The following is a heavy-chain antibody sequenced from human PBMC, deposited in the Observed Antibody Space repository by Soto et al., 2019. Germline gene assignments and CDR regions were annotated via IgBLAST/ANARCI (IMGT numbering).Heavy chain of an antibody. V-gene: IGHV4-4*07. CDR2: ICNSGST. CDR1: GASIRSSDF. Sequence: QVQLQESGPGLVKPSETLSLTCIVSGASIRSSDFWSWIRQPAGKGLEWIGRICNSGSTNYNPSLKSRVTMSVDTSKNQFSLKLTSVTAADTAVYYCARYRAGHLDYWGQGTLVTVSS. CDR3: ARYRAGHLDY. J-gene: IGHJ4*02.